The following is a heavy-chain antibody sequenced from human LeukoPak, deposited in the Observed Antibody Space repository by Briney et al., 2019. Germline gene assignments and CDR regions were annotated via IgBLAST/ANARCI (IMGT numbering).Heavy chain of an antibody. Sequence: GGPLRLPCAASGFTHRSNYILCVPHSPGKGLEWVSVIYSGGSTYYADSVKGRFTISRDNSKNTLYLQMNSLRAEDTAVYYCARHNTGYSDSSGGYYFDYWGQGTLVTVSS. D-gene: IGHD6-19*01. CDR3: ARHNTGYSDSSGGYYFDY. CDR2: IYSGGST. V-gene: IGHV3-66*04. J-gene: IGHJ4*02. CDR1: GFTHRSNY.